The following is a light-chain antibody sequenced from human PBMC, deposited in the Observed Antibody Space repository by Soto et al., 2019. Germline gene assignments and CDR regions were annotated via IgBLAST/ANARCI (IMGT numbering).Light chain of an antibody. Sequence: EMVLTQSPGTLSLSPGERATLSCRASQSVSSSYLAWYQQKPGQAPRLLIYGASGRATGIPDRFSGSGSGTDFTLTISRLEPEDFAVYYCKQYGSSPLFTFGPGTNVDIK. CDR2: GAS. V-gene: IGKV3-20*01. J-gene: IGKJ3*01. CDR1: QSVSSSY. CDR3: KQYGSSPLFT.